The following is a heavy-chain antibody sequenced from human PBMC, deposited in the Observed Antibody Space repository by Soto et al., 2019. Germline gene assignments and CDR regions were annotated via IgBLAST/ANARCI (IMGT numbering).Heavy chain of an antibody. Sequence: SETPSLTCTVSGASMTDYYGSWVRQSPGKGLEWIGYMFYSGRTNYNSPLNSRVTISVDTSKNQMSLKLTSVTAADTAVYYCVRSGHSFAGGVWGRGILVTVSS. V-gene: IGHV4-59*01. CDR3: VRSGHSFAGGV. CDR1: GASMTDYY. D-gene: IGHD3-16*01. CDR2: MFYSGRT. J-gene: IGHJ4*02.